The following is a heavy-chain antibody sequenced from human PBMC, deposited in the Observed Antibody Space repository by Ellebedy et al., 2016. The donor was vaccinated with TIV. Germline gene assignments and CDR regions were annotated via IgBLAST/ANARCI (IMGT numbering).Heavy chain of an antibody. CDR2: IYYSGST. V-gene: IGHV4-61*05. J-gene: IGHJ3*02. CDR1: GGSISSISSSY. Sequence: SETLSLTCTVSGGSISSISSSYCSWIRQPPGKGLEWIGFIYYSGSTNYNPSLKSRVTISVDTSKNQFSLKLSSVTAADTAVYYCARLGDRYYYDSSGYRSDIWGQGTMVTVSS. D-gene: IGHD3-22*01. CDR3: ARLGDRYYYDSSGYRSDI.